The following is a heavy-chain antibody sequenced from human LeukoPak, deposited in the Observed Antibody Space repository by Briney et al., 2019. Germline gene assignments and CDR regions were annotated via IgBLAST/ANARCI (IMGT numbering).Heavy chain of an antibody. Sequence: TASETLSLTCTVSCGSISRHYWSWVRQPPPKGLDGMGNIYDSESTHYKSSLKSRVNISVDTSTNPFSLRLSSVTAADPAVYYCVRELSKVFYDYVWGSMNYYYYMDVWGKGTTVTVSS. CDR3: VRELSKVFYDYVWGSMNYYYYMDV. CDR2: IYDSEST. CDR1: CGSISRHY. V-gene: IGHV4-59*11. J-gene: IGHJ6*03. D-gene: IGHD3-16*01.